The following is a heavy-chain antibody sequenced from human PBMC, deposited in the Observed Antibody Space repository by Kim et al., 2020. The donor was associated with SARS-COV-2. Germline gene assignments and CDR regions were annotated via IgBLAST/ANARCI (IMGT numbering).Heavy chain of an antibody. CDR1: GFTFSSYW. D-gene: IGHD5-18*01. CDR2: IKQDGSEK. CDR3: AREDTAHGLDYFDY. V-gene: IGHV3-7*01. J-gene: IGHJ4*02. Sequence: GGSLRLSCAASGFTFSSYWMSWVRQASGKGLEWVANIKQDGSEKYYVDSVKGRFTISRDNAKNSLYLQMKSLRAEDTAVYYCAREDTAHGLDYFDYWGQGTLVTVSS.